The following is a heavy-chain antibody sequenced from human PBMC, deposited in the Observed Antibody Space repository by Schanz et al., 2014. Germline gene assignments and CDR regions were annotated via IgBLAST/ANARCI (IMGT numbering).Heavy chain of an antibody. V-gene: IGHV3-48*01. D-gene: IGHD3-10*01. Sequence: EVQLVESGGGWVQPGGSMRLFCAASGFTFSDYSMNWVRQAPGKGPEWVSYIRSSSTPIYYADSVKGRFTISRDNAKNSLYLQMNSLRAEDTAVYHCVSSGSYSSYAFWGQGTLVTVSS. CDR3: VSSGSYSSYAF. J-gene: IGHJ4*02. CDR1: GFTFSDYS. CDR2: IRSSSTPI.